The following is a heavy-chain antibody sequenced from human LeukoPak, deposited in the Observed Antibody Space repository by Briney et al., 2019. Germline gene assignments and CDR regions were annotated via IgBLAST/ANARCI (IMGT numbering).Heavy chain of an antibody. CDR1: GFTFSSYW. V-gene: IGHV3-7*01. CDR2: IKQDGSEK. Sequence: GGSLRLSCEASGFTFSSYWMSWVRQAPGKGLEWVANIKQDGSEKYYVDSVKGRFTISRDNAKNSLYLQMNSLRAEDTAVYYCARYSSGWYDRGFDPWGQGTLVTVSS. CDR3: ARYSSGWYDRGFDP. D-gene: IGHD6-19*01. J-gene: IGHJ5*02.